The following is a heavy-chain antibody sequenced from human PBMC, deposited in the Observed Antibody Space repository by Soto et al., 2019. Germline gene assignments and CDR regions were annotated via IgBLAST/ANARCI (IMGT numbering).Heavy chain of an antibody. CDR1: GYTFTNYG. Sequence: ASVKVSCKASGYTFTNYGISWVRQAPGQGLEWMGWISANNGNTNYAQKFQGRVTVTADTSTSTAYMELRSLRSDDTAVYYCARDHGDATFEYWGQGTLVTVSS. CDR2: ISANNGNT. D-gene: IGHD4-17*01. CDR3: ARDHGDATFEY. V-gene: IGHV1-18*01. J-gene: IGHJ4*02.